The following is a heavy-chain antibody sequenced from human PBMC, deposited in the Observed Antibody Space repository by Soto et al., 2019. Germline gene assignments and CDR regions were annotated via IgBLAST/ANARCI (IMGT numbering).Heavy chain of an antibody. J-gene: IGHJ5*02. CDR2: ISAYNGNT. V-gene: IGHV1-18*01. Sequence: QVQLVQSGAEVKKPGASVKVSCKASGDIFTSYGISWVRQAPGQGLEWMGWISAYNGNTNYAQKFQGRVTMTTDTSTSTAYTELRSLRSDDTAVYYCARDQEGITMIVGGTWGQGTLVTVSS. D-gene: IGHD3-22*01. CDR3: ARDQEGITMIVGGT. CDR1: GDIFTSYG.